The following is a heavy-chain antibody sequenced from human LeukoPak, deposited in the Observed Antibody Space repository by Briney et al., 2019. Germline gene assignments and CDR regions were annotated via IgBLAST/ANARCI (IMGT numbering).Heavy chain of an antibody. Sequence: GGSLRLSCAASGFTFSDYYMSWIRQAPGKGLEWVSYISSSGSTIYYADSVKGRFTISRDNAKNSLYLQMNSLRAEDTAVYYCASDILTGSDAFDIWGQGTMVTVSS. CDR2: ISSSGSTI. V-gene: IGHV3-11*04. J-gene: IGHJ3*02. D-gene: IGHD3-9*01. CDR1: GFTFSDYY. CDR3: ASDILTGSDAFDI.